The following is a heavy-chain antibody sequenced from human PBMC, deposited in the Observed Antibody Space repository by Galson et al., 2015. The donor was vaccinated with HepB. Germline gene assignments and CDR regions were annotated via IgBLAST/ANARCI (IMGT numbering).Heavy chain of an antibody. D-gene: IGHD3-22*01. CDR1: GYTLTELS. Sequence: SVKVSCKVSGYTLTELSMHWVRQAPGKGLEWMGGFDPEDGEKNYAQKFQGRVTMTMDTSKDTAYMELISMSSEDTAVYYCATVTTSSRGGSYYYYMDVWGKGTTVTVSS. CDR3: ATVTTSSRGGSYYYYMDV. J-gene: IGHJ6*03. CDR2: FDPEDGEK. V-gene: IGHV1-24*01.